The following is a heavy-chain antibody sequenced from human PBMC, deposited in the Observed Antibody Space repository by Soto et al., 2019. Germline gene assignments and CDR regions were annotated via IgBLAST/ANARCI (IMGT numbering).Heavy chain of an antibody. CDR2: ISYDGSNK. CDR1: GFTFSSYA. Sequence: QVQLVECGGGVVQPGRSLRLSCAASGFTFSSYAMHWVRQAPGKGLEGVAVISYDGSNKYYADSVKGRFTISRDNSKNTLYLQMNSLRAEDTAVYYCATAYCGGDCYAIMGDAFDIWGQGTMVTVSS. D-gene: IGHD2-21*02. CDR3: ATAYCGGDCYAIMGDAFDI. V-gene: IGHV3-30-3*01. J-gene: IGHJ3*02.